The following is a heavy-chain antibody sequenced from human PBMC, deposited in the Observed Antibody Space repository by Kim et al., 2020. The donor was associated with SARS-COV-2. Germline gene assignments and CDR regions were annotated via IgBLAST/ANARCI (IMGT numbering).Heavy chain of an antibody. CDR2: VYSDGSST. J-gene: IGHJ4*02. D-gene: IGHD3-16*01. CDR1: GFTLSSYC. V-gene: IGHV3-74*01. Sequence: GGSLRLSCVASGFTLSSYCMHWVRQAPGKGLVWVSRVYSDGSSTSYADSVKGRFTISRDNSRNTLYLQMNSLRAEDTAVYYCASHCIGYVWDKFDYWGKG. CDR3: ASHCIGYVWDKFDY.